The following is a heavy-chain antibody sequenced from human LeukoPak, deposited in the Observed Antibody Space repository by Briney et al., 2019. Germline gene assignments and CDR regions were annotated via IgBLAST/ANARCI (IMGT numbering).Heavy chain of an antibody. CDR2: ISYDGSNK. CDR1: GFTFSSYA. J-gene: IGHJ4*02. CDR3: AKVNYGSGTMRYFDY. Sequence: PGGSLRLSCAASGFTFSSYAMHWVRQAPGKGLEWVAAISYDGSNKYYADSVKGRFTISRDNSKNTLYLQMNSLRADDTAVYYCAKVNYGSGTMRYFDYWGQGTLVTVSS. V-gene: IGHV3-30-3*01. D-gene: IGHD3-10*01.